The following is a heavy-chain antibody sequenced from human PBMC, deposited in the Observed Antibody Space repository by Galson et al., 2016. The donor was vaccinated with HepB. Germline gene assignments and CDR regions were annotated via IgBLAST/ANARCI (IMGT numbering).Heavy chain of an antibody. D-gene: IGHD7-27*01. V-gene: IGHV1-8*01. CDR1: GYTFTNYD. CDR2: MNPNSGNT. J-gene: IGHJ4*02. Sequence: SVKVSCKASGYTFTNYDINWVRQATGQGPEWMGWMNPNSGNTGYAQKFQGRITMTRDISISTAYMELRSLRSEDTAVYYCARNPALTGDFDYWGQGSLVTVSS. CDR3: ARNPALTGDFDY.